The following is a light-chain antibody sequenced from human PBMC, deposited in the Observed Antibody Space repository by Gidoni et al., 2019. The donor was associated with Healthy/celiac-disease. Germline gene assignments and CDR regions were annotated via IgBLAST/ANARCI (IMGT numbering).Light chain of an antibody. V-gene: IGKV1-39*01. CDR3: QQSYSTPAIS. CDR2: AAS. J-gene: IGKJ5*01. CDR1: QSSSSY. Sequence: DIQMIQSPSSLSASVGDRVTITCRASQSSSSYLNWYQQKPGKAPKLLIYAASSLQSGVPSRISGSVSGTDFTLTISSLQPEEFATYYCQQSYSTPAISFGQGTRLEIK.